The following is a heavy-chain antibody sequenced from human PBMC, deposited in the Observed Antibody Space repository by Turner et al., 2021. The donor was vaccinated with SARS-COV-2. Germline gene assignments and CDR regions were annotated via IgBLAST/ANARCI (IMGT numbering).Heavy chain of an antibody. CDR3: AIAPNYYYGMDV. CDR2: IYYSGST. CDR1: GGSISNSSYY. Sequence: QLQLQESGPGLVKPSETLSLTCSVSGGSISNSSYYWGWIRQPPGKGLEWIGSIYYSGSTYYNPSLKSRVTISVDTSKNQFSLKLSSVTAADTAVYYCAIAPNYYYGMDVWGQGTTVTVSS. V-gene: IGHV4-39*01. J-gene: IGHJ6*02.